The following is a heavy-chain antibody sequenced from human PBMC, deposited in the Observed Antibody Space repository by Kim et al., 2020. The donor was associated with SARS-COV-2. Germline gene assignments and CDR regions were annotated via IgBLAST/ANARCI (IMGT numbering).Heavy chain of an antibody. CDR1: GFTFTSYA. D-gene: IGHD6-13*01. CDR3: ARDPRQQVWVGYLDY. Sequence: GGSLRLSCAASGFTFTSYAIHWVRQAPGKGPEWVAVISYDGTNKYYVDSVKGRFTISRDNSKSTLFLQMDSLRAGDTAVYYCARDPRQQVWVGYLDYWGQGTLVTVSS. J-gene: IGHJ4*02. V-gene: IGHV3-30*04. CDR2: ISYDGTNK.